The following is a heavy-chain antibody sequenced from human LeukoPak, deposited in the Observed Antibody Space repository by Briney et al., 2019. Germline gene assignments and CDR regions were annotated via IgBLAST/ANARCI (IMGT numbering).Heavy chain of an antibody. CDR2: IKQDGSEK. CDR3: ARDPTIFGVVIVPDY. V-gene: IGHV3-7*01. CDR1: GFTFSNCW. D-gene: IGHD3-3*01. Sequence: PGVYLRLSCAASGFTFSNCWMSWVRQAPGKGLEWVANIKQDGSEKYYVDSVEGRFTISRDNAKNSLYLQMNSLRAEDTAVYYCARDPTIFGVVIVPDYWGQGTLVTVSS. J-gene: IGHJ4*02.